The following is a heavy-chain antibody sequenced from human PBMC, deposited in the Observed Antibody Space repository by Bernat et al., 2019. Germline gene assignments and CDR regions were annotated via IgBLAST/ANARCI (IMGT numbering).Heavy chain of an antibody. V-gene: IGHV3-30*18. D-gene: IGHD3-10*01. CDR2: ISYDGSNK. CDR1: GFTFSSYG. J-gene: IGHJ4*02. Sequence: QVQLVESGGGVVQPGRSLRLSCAASGFTFSSYGMHWVRQAPGKGLEWVAVISYDGSNKYYADSVKGRFTISRDNSKNTLYLQMNSLRAEDTAVYYCAKARNYGSGSYYNYWGQGTLVTVSS. CDR3: AKARNYGSGSYYNY.